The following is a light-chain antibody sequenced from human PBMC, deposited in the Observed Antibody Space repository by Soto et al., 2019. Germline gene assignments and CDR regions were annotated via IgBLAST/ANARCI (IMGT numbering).Light chain of an antibody. J-gene: IGKJ1*01. CDR2: DAS. CDR1: QTISRW. V-gene: IGKV1-5*01. Sequence: DLQMTQSPSTLSGSVGDRVTITCRASQTISRWLAWYQQKPGKAPKLLIYDASTLESGVQSRFSGSGSGTEFTLTISSLKPDDFATYFCQQYTTYWTFGQGTKVDI. CDR3: QQYTTYWT.